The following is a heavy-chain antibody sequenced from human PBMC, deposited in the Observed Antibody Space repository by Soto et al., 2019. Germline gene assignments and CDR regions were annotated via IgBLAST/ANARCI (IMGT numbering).Heavy chain of an antibody. J-gene: IGHJ6*01. D-gene: IGHD2-15*01. CDR2: ISAYNGNT. CDR3: ARLEGYCSGGRCYSNVYYYYGMDV. CDR1: GYTFTSYG. V-gene: IGHV1-18*04. Sequence: ASVKVSCKASGYTFTSYGISWVRQAPGQGLEWMGWISAYNGNTNYAQKLQGRVTMTTDTSTSTAYMELRSLRSEETAVYYCARLEGYCSGGRCYSNVYYYYGMDVGGQGTTVTVSS.